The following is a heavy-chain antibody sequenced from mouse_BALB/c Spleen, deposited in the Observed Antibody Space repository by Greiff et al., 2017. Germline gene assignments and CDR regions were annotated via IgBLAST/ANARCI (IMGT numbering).Heavy chain of an antibody. D-gene: IGHD2-10*02. V-gene: IGHV1-26*01. Sequence: EVQLQQSGPELVKPGASVKISCKASGYSFTGYYMHWVKQSHVKSLEWIGRINPYNGATSYNQNFKDKASLTVDKSSSTAYMELHSLTSEDSAVYYCARVWYGNTWFAYWGQGTLVTVSA. J-gene: IGHJ3*01. CDR3: ARVWYGNTWFAY. CDR1: GYSFTGYY. CDR2: INPYNGAT.